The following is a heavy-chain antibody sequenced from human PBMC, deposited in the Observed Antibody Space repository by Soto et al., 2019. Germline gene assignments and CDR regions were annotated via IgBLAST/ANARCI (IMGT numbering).Heavy chain of an antibody. CDR1: GFSLSTSGMR. V-gene: IGHV2-70*04. J-gene: IGHJ4*02. Sequence: ESGPTLVNPTQTLTLTCTFSGFSLSTSGMRVSWIRQPPGKALEWLARIDWDDDKFYSTSLKTRLTISKDTSKNQVVLTMTNMDPVDTATYYCARTRIAARPRGVGYFDYWGQGTLVTVSS. CDR2: IDWDDDK. CDR3: ARTRIAARPRGVGYFDY. D-gene: IGHD6-6*01.